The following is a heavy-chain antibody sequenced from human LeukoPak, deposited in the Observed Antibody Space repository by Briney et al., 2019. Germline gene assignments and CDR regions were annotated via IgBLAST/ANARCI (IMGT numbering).Heavy chain of an antibody. CDR3: ANPLVRDRWFGES. CDR1: GFTFSYYC. Sequence: GGSLRLSCAASGFTFSYYCMHWVRQAPGKGLEWVAFIRYDGNDNFYADSVKGRFAISRDTSRNTLYLQMNSLRLEDTGLYYCANPLVRDRWFGESWGQGTLVTVSS. V-gene: IGHV3-30*02. CDR2: IRYDGNDN. J-gene: IGHJ5*02. D-gene: IGHD3-10*01.